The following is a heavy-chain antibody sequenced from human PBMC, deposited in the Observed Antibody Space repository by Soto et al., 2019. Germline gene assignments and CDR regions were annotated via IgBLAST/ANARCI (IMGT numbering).Heavy chain of an antibody. J-gene: IGHJ5*02. CDR2: ISGSGGST. V-gene: IGHV3-23*01. CDR3: AKPFLWFGELLGWFDP. Sequence: EVQLLESGGGLVQPGGSLRLSGTASGFTFSSYAMSWVRQAPGKGLEWVSAISGSGGSTYYADSVKGRFTISRDNSKNTLDLPMNSLRAEDTAVYYCAKPFLWFGELLGWFDPWGQGTLVTVSS. CDR1: GFTFSSYA. D-gene: IGHD3-10*01.